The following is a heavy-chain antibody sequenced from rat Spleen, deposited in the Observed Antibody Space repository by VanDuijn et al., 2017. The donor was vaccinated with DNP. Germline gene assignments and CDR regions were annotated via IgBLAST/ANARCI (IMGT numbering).Heavy chain of an antibody. V-gene: IGHV5-22*01. Sequence: EVQLVESGGGLVQPGRSLKLSCAASGFTFSDYYMAWVRQAPTRGLEWVAYIGSDGYAPYYGDSVKGRFTISRENAKSTLYLQMNSLRSEDMATYYCVRWNSGHFDYWGQGVMVTVSS. CDR3: VRWNSGHFDY. CDR1: GFTFSDYY. D-gene: IGHD4-3*01. J-gene: IGHJ2*01. CDR2: IGSDGYAP.